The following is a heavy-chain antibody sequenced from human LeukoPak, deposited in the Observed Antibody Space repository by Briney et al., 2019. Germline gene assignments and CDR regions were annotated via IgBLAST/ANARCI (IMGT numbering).Heavy chain of an antibody. V-gene: IGHV4-34*01. CDR1: GFTFSSYE. CDR3: ASGASGYEAAGKLYFDY. J-gene: IGHJ4*02. CDR2: INHSGST. D-gene: IGHD6-13*01. Sequence: LRLSCAASGFTFSSYEMNWVRQAPGKGLEWIGEINHSGSTNYNPSLKSRVTISVDTSKDQFSLKLSSVTAADTAVYYCASGASGYEAAGKLYFDYWGQGTLVTVSS.